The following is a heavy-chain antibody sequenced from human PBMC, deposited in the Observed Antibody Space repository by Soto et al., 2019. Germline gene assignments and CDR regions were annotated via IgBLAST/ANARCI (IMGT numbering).Heavy chain of an antibody. J-gene: IGHJ3*02. V-gene: IGHV5-10-1*01. CDR3: ARPHYSDSSGPRGDAFDI. CDR2: IDPSDSYT. Sequence: HGESLKISCKGSGYSFTSYWISWVRQMPGKGLEWMGRIDPSDSYTNYSPSFQGHVTISADKSISTAYLQWSSLKASDTAMYYCARPHYSDSSGPRGDAFDIWGQGTMVTVSS. D-gene: IGHD3-22*01. CDR1: GYSFTSYW.